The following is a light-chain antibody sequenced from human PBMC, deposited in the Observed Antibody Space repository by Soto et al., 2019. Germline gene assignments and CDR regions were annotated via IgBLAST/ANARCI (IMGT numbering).Light chain of an antibody. CDR3: QQFAISTT. CDR1: HNIERW. J-gene: IGKJ1*01. V-gene: IGKV1-5*01. CDR2: DAS. Sequence: IKMTQSPSTLSASVGDRVTITCRASHNIERWIAFYQQKPGKAPSLLIFDASTLHSGVPSRFSGSGSGTDSTLTISSLQPDDFATYYCQQFAISTTFGQGTKVDIK.